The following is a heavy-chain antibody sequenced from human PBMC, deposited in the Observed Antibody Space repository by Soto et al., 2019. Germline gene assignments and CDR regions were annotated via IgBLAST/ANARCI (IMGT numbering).Heavy chain of an antibody. CDR2: IYPSDSDT. CDR3: ARHPHDYGSGSYYSDY. Sequence: GESLKISCKGSGYNFATYWIGWVRQMPGKGLEWMGIIYPSDSDTRYSPSFQGQVTISADKAISTAYLQWSSLKASDTAMYYCARHPHDYGSGSYYSDYWGQGTLVTVSS. D-gene: IGHD3-10*01. V-gene: IGHV5-51*01. J-gene: IGHJ4*02. CDR1: GYNFATYW.